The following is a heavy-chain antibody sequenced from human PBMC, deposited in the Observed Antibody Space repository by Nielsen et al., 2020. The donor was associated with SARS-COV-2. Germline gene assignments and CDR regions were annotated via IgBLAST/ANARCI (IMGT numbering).Heavy chain of an antibody. CDR1: EFTFSSYA. D-gene: IGHD2/OR15-2a*01. V-gene: IGHV3-23*01. CDR2: ISPSGGTT. J-gene: IGHJ4*02. CDR3: ARLRDDGYYFDTGPFDY. Sequence: GESLKISCPASEFTFSSYAMTWVRQTAGEGLEWVSAISPSGGTTDYADSVKGRFTISRDNTKNTVYLQMNSLRAEDTAVYYCARLRDDGYYFDTGPFDYWGQGTPVNVSS.